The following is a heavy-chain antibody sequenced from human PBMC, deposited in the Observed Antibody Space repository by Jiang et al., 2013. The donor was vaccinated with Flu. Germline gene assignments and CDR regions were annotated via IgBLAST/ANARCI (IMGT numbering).Heavy chain of an antibody. V-gene: IGHV4-59*08. CDR3: AGSYCGGDCYSMFGYSYYGMDV. CDR1: SGSISSHY. Sequence: GLVKPSETLSLTCTVSSGSISSHYWSWIRQPPGKGLEWIGYIHNSGTTNYNPSLKSRVTISIDTSTNQFSLKLISVTAPDTAVYYCAGSYCGGDCYSMFGYSYYGMDVWGQGTTVTVSS. J-gene: IGHJ6*02. CDR2: IHNSGTT. D-gene: IGHD2-21*02.